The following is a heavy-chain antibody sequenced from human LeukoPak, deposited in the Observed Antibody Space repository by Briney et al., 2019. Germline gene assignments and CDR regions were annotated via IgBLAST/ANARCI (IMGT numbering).Heavy chain of an antibody. CDR2: MNPNSGNT. CDR1: GYTFTSYD. D-gene: IGHD2-2*01. CDR3: ARDYCSSTSCLFDY. Sequence: ASVKVSCKASGYTFTSYDINWVRQATGQGLEWMGWMNPNSGNTGYAQKFQGRVTMTRNTSISTAYMELSSLRSEDTAVYYCARDYCSSTSCLFDYWGQGTLVTVSS. J-gene: IGHJ4*02. V-gene: IGHV1-8*01.